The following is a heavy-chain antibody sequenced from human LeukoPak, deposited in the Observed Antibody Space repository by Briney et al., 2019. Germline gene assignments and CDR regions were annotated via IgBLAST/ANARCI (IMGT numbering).Heavy chain of an antibody. V-gene: IGHV1-46*01. J-gene: IGHJ3*02. CDR2: INPSGGST. Sequence: ASVKVSCKASGYTFTSYYMHWVRQAPGQGLEWMGIINPSGGSTSYAQKFQGRITMTRDTSTSTVYMELSSLRSEDTAVYYCARDYGGNLRWDAFDIWGQGTMVTVSS. CDR1: GYTFTSYY. CDR3: ARDYGGNLRWDAFDI. D-gene: IGHD4-23*01.